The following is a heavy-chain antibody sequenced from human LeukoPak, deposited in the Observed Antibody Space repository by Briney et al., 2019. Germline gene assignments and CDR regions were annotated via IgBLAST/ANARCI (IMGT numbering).Heavy chain of an antibody. CDR2: IYTSGST. Sequence: SETLSLTCTVSGGSISSGSYYWSWIRQPAGKGLEWVGRIYTSGSTNYNPSLKSRVTISVDTSKHQFSLRLSSVTAADTAVYYCARDVWFGAGRTFDYWGQGTLVTVSS. CDR1: GGSISSGSYY. J-gene: IGHJ4*02. D-gene: IGHD3-10*01. CDR3: ARDVWFGAGRTFDY. V-gene: IGHV4-61*02.